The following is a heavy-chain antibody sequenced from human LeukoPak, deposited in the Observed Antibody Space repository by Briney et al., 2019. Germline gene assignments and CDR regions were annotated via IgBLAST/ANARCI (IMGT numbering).Heavy chain of an antibody. CDR3: ARGPSSPLTH. CDR2: ISSSGSTI. D-gene: IGHD6-6*01. V-gene: IGHV3-48*03. J-gene: IGHJ4*02. Sequence: GGSLRLSCAASGFTFSSYEMNWVRQAPGKGLEWVSYISSSGSTIYYADSVKGRFIISRDNAKNSLYLQMDSLRAEDTAVYYCARGPSSPLTHWGQGTLVTVSS. CDR1: GFTFSSYE.